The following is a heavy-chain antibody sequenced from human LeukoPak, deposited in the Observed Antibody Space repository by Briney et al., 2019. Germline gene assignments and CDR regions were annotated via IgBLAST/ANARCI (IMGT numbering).Heavy chain of an antibody. V-gene: IGHV3-53*01. J-gene: IGHJ6*02. CDR1: GFTVSSNY. Sequence: GGSLRLSCAASGFTVSSNYMSWVRQAPGKGLEWVSVIYSGGSTYYADSVKGRFTISRDNSKNTLYLQMNSLRAEDTAVYYCARETYGGNSEGPPTYYYGMDVWGQGTTVTVSS. CDR3: ARETYGGNSEGPPTYYYGMDV. CDR2: IYSGGST. D-gene: IGHD4-23*01.